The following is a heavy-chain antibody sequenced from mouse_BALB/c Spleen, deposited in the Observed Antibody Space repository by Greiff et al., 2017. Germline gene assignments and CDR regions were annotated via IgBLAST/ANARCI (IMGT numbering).Heavy chain of an antibody. CDR2: ISYDGSN. CDR1: GYSITSGYY. V-gene: IGHV3-6*02. D-gene: IGHD2-1*01. J-gene: IGHJ3*01. CDR3: ATYGNHRAWFAY. Sequence: DVQLQESGPGLVKPSQSLSLTCSVTGYSITSGYYWNWIRQFPGNKLEWMGYISYDGSNNYNPSLKNRISITRDTSKNQFFLKLNSVTTEDTATYYCATYGNHRAWFAYWGQGTLVTVSA.